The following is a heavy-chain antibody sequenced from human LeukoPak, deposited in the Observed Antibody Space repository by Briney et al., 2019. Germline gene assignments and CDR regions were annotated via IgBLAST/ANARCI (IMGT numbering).Heavy chain of an antibody. J-gene: IGHJ6*02. Sequence: GGSLRLSCAASGFTVSSNYMSWVRQAPGKGLEWXXXXXXXXXTYYADSVKGRFTISRDNSKNTLYLQMNSLRAEDTAVYYCARDKYLWAVAGHYYYYGMDVWGQGTTVTVSS. V-gene: IGHV3-53*01. CDR3: ARDKYLWAVAGHYYYYGMDV. CDR1: GFTVSSNY. D-gene: IGHD6-19*01. CDR2: XXXXXXT.